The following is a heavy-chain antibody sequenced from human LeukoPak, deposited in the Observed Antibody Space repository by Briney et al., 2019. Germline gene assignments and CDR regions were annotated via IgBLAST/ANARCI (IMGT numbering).Heavy chain of an antibody. D-gene: IGHD2-8*01. CDR2: INSRGSGE. J-gene: IGHJ4*02. Sequence: GGSLRLSCAASGFTFSSYSMNWVRQAPGKGLEWVSSINSRGSGEYYADSVKGRFTISRDNAKNSLYLQMNSLRVEDTAVYYCAREGSIVPHQDLDYWGQGSLVAVSS. CDR3: AREGSIVPHQDLDY. CDR1: GFTFSSYS. V-gene: IGHV3-21*01.